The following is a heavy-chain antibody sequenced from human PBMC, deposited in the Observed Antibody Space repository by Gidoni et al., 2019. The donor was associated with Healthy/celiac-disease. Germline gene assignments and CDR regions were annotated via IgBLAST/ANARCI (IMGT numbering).Heavy chain of an antibody. CDR3: AIVGLRYSRGCDY. J-gene: IGHJ4*02. CDR1: GGSFSGYY. V-gene: IGHV4-34*01. Sequence: QVQLQQWGAGLLKPSETLSLSCAVHGGSFSGYYWSWSRQPPGKGLVWIGEINHSGSTNYNPSLKSRVTISVDTSKNQFSLKLSSVTAADTAVYYCAIVGLRYSRGCDYWGQGTLVTVSS. D-gene: IGHD3-9*01. CDR2: INHSGST.